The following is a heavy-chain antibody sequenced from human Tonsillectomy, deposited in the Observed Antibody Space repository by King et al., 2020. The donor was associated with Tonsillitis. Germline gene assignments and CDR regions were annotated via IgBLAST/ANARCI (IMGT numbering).Heavy chain of an antibody. V-gene: IGHV3-48*03. CDR1: GSSIGSYE. Sequence: VQLVESGGRLVRPGGSLRLSCVASGSSIGSYEMNWVRQAPGTGLDWVSYISASGSTTYYADSVKGRFTVTRDNAKNSLYLQMNSLRADDTAVYYCARFWTGYYFGIRDFWGQGTLVTVSS. CDR3: ARFWTGYYFGIRDF. D-gene: IGHD3/OR15-3a*01. J-gene: IGHJ4*02. CDR2: ISASGSTT.